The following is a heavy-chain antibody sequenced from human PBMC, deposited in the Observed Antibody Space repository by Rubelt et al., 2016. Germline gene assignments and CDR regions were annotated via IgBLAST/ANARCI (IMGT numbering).Heavy chain of an antibody. J-gene: IGHJ3*02. CDR2: ISSSSSYI. V-gene: IGHV3-21*01. CDR3: ARDSFPTTTVTRMFDI. D-gene: IGHD4-17*01. Sequence: EVQLVESGGGLVKPGGSLRLSCAASGFTFSSYSMNWVRQAPGKGLEWVSSISSSSSYIYYADSVKGRFTISRDNAKNSLYLQMNSLRAEDTALYYCARDSFPTTTVTRMFDIWGQGTMVTVAS. CDR1: GFTFSSYS.